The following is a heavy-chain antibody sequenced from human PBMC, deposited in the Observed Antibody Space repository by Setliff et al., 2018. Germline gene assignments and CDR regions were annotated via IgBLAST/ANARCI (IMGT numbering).Heavy chain of an antibody. Sequence: PGGSLRLSCAASGFTFSDHYMDWVRQAPGKGLEWIGSIYYSGSTYYNPSLKSRVTISVDTSKNQFSLKLSSVTAADTAVYYCARDPLGEIAVAGHDAFDIWGQGTMVTVSS. J-gene: IGHJ3*02. CDR3: ARDPLGEIAVAGHDAFDI. CDR2: IYYSGST. CDR1: GFTFSDHY. V-gene: IGHV4-38-2*02. D-gene: IGHD6-19*01.